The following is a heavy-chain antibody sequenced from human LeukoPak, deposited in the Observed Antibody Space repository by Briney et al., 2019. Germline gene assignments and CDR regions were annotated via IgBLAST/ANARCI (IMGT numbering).Heavy chain of an antibody. V-gene: IGHV3-64*02. D-gene: IGHD5-12*01. CDR3: ARGSGLRLPEPLDY. CDR1: GFTFSSYA. CDR2: ISSNGGST. J-gene: IGHJ4*02. Sequence: GGSLRLSCAASGFTFSSYAMHWVRQAPGKGLEYVSAISSNGGSTYYADSVKGRFTISRDNSKNTLYLQMGSLRAEDMAVYCCARGSGLRLPEPLDYWGQGTLVTVSS.